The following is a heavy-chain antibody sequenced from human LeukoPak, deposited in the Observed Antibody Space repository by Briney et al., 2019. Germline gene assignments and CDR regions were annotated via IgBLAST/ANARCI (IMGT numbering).Heavy chain of an antibody. Sequence: GRSLRLSCAASGFTFNSYGMHWVRQAPGKGLEWVAVISYDGSKKYYADSVKGRFTISRDNSKNTLYLQMNSLRAEDTAVYYCARTKATPVFQNSYGRYFDYWGQGTLVTVSS. D-gene: IGHD5-18*01. CDR2: ISYDGSKK. CDR1: GFTFNSYG. J-gene: IGHJ4*02. V-gene: IGHV3-30*03. CDR3: ARTKATPVFQNSYGRYFDY.